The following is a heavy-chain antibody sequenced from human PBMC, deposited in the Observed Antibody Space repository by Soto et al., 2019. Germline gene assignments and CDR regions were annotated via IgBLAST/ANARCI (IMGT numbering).Heavy chain of an antibody. D-gene: IGHD4-17*01. CDR1: GGSISSGGYY. J-gene: IGHJ4*02. V-gene: IGHV4-31*03. CDR2: IYYSGST. CDR3: ARGGDEGGVFDY. Sequence: QVQLQVSGPGLVKPSQTLSLTCTVSGGSISSGGYYWSWIRQHPGKGLEWIGYIYYSGSTYYNPSLKSRVTISVDTSKNQFALKLSSVTAADTAVYYCARGGDEGGVFDYWGQGTLVTVSS.